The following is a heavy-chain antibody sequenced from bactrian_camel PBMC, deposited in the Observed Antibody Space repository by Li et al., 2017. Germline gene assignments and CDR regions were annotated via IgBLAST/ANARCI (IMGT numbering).Heavy chain of an antibody. CDR2: IDADGRS. V-gene: IGHV3S1*01. Sequence: VQLVESGGGSVQAGGSLRLSCVASGYWSNSNCMAWFRRPSGREREGVAAIDADGRSYYKDSVKDRFTVSRDNAKNSFYLQMNQLTPEDTAMYFCAAGRTRNGYCYSMSEFPEAAYNHWGQGTQVTVS. J-gene: IGHJ4*01. D-gene: IGHD2*01. CDR3: AAGRTRNGYCYSMSEFPEAAYNH. CDR1: GYWSNSNC.